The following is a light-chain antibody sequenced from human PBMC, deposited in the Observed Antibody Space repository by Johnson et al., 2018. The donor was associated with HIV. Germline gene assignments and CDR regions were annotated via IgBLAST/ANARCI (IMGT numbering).Light chain of an antibody. V-gene: IGLV1-51*01. CDR3: GTWDSSLSAYV. CDR1: SSNIGNNY. Sequence: QSVLTQPPSVSAAPGQKVTISCSGSSSNIGNNYVSWYQQLPGTAPKLLIYDNNKRPSGIPDRFSGSKSGTSATLGITGLQTGDEADYYCGTWDSSLSAYVFGTVTKLTFL. CDR2: DNN. J-gene: IGLJ1*01.